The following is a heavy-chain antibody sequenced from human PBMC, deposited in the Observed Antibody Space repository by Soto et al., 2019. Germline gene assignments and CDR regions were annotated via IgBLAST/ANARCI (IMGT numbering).Heavy chain of an antibody. V-gene: IGHV4-59*08. CDR3: GRLGVYYKAFDY. J-gene: IGHJ4*02. CDR1: GGSIRNNY. D-gene: IGHD3-3*01. Sequence: PSETLSLTCTVSGGSIRNNYWSWIRQPPGKGLEWVGYIYYTGTSKYNPSLKSRVTISVDSSKNQFSLKLDSVTAADTAVYYCGRLGVYYKAFDYGGQGTLVTVSS. CDR2: IYYTGTS.